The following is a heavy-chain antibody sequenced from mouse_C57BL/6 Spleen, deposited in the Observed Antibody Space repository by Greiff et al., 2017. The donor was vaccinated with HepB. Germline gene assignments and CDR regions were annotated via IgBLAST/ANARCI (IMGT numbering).Heavy chain of an antibody. Sequence: EVMLVESGGGLVKPGGSLKLSCAASGFTFSDYGMHWVRQAPEKGLEWVAYISSGSSTIYYADTVKGRFTISRDNAKNTLFLQMTSLRSEDTAMYYCARRAYGYYFDYWGQGTTRTVAS. CDR2: ISSGSSTI. V-gene: IGHV5-17*01. CDR3: ARRAYGYYFDY. D-gene: IGHD6-5*01. J-gene: IGHJ2*01. CDR1: GFTFSDYG.